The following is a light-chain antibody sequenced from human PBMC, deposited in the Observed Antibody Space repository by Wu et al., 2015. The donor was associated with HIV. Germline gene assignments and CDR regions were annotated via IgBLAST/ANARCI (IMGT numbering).Light chain of an antibody. CDR1: QTISSSY. Sequence: EIMLTQSPGTLSLSPGERATLSCRAGQTISSSYLAWYQQKPGQAPTLLIYGTSSRATGIPDRFSGSGSGTDFTLTISRLEPEDFAVYYCQVYGGSPLFTFGPGTTVDIK. J-gene: IGKJ3*01. CDR2: GTS. V-gene: IGKV3-20*01. CDR3: QVYGGSPLFT.